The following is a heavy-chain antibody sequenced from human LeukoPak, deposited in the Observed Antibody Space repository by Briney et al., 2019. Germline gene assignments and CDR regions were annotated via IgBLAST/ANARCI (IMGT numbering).Heavy chain of an antibody. Sequence: PGGSLRLSCAASGFTFSDYYMTWIRQAPGKGLEWVSYITSSGSTIYYADSVKGRFTISRDNAKNSLYLQMNSLRAEDTAVYYCARDLSDDFWSGYYRPPYYYYYYGMDVWGQGTTVTVSS. V-gene: IGHV3-11*04. CDR2: ITSSGSTI. D-gene: IGHD3-3*01. CDR3: ARDLSDDFWSGYYRPPYYYYYYGMDV. CDR1: GFTFSDYY. J-gene: IGHJ6*02.